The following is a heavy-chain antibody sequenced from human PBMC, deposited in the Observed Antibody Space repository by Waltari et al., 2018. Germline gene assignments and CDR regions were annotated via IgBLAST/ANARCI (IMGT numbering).Heavy chain of an antibody. CDR2: IYHSGST. CDR3: AKGAGPPWFDP. Sequence: QVQLQESGPGLVKPSETLSLTCTVSGYSISSGYYWGWIRQPPGKGLEWIGSIYHSGSTYYNPSLKSRVTISVDTSKNQFSLKLSSVTAADTAVYYCAKGAGPPWFDPWGQGVMVTVSS. V-gene: IGHV4-38-2*02. CDR1: GYSISSGYY. J-gene: IGHJ5*02.